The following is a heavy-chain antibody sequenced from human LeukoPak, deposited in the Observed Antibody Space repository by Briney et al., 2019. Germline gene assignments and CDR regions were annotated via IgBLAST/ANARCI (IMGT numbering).Heavy chain of an antibody. J-gene: IGHJ5*02. CDR2: ISSTSSYI. CDR1: GFTFSSYS. D-gene: IGHD6-13*01. V-gene: IGHV3-21*01. Sequence: PGGSLRLSCAASGFTFSSYSMNWVRQAPGKGLEWVSSISSTSSYIYCAASVKGRFTISRDNAKSSLYLQMNSLRAEDTAVYYCARDKIPSAGTPRGFDPWGQGTLVTVSS. CDR3: ARDKIPSAGTPRGFDP.